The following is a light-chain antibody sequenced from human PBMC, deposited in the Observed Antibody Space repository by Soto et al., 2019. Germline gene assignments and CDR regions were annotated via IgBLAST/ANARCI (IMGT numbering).Light chain of an antibody. CDR2: GVS. CDR1: QSVASTY. V-gene: IGKV3-20*01. Sequence: EIVLTQSPGTLSLSPGERATLSCRASQSVASTYLAWYQQKPAQAPRLLIYGVSRRATGIPDRFSGSGSGTDFTLTISTLESEDYAVYYCQQYNVSPYAFCQGTKLEIK. CDR3: QQYNVSPYA. J-gene: IGKJ2*01.